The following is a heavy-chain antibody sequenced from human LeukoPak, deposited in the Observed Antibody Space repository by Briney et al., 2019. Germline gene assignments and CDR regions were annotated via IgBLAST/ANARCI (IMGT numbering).Heavy chain of an antibody. D-gene: IGHD6-19*01. CDR1: GYTFTSYA. V-gene: IGHV7-4-1*02. CDR3: AREYDSSGWPHYHMDV. Sequence: ASVKVSCKASGYTFTSYAMNWVRQAPGQGLEWMGWINTNTGNPTYAQGFTGRFVFSLDTSVSTAYLQISSLKAEDTAVYYCAREYDSSGWPHYHMDVWGKGTTVTVSS. J-gene: IGHJ6*03. CDR2: INTNTGNP.